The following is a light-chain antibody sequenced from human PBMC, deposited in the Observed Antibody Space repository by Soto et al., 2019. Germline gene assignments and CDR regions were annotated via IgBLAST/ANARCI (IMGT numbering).Light chain of an antibody. Sequence: QSVLTQPPSVSGAPGQRVTISCTGSSSNIGAGYDVHWYQPLPGPAPKLLIYGNSNRPSGVPDRFSGSKSGTSASLAITGLQAEDEADYYCQSYDRSLSALYVFGTGTKLTVL. J-gene: IGLJ1*01. V-gene: IGLV1-40*01. CDR2: GNS. CDR3: QSYDRSLSALYV. CDR1: SSNIGAGYD.